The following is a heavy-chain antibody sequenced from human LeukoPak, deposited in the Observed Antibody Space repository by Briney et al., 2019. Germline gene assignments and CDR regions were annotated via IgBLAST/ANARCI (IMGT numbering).Heavy chain of an antibody. D-gene: IGHD1-26*01. CDR1: GFTVSGRF. CDR3: ATTISGVGAPVVYGFDN. Sequence: PGGSLRLSCAASGFTVSGRFMNWVRQAPGKGLEWVSVIYAGGNTYYADSVKGRFTISRDNSKNTLYLQTNSLRVGDTALYYCATTISGVGAPVVYGFDNWGQGTLVTVSS. V-gene: IGHV3-66*01. J-gene: IGHJ4*02. CDR2: IYAGGNT.